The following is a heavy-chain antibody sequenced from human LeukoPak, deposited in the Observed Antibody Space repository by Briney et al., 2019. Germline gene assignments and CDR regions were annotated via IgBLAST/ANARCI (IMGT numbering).Heavy chain of an antibody. V-gene: IGHV3-21*01. CDR2: ISGSTTYT. D-gene: IGHD6-13*01. J-gene: IGHJ4*02. CDR1: GFSFSIYN. CDR3: ARARTTGIAAAGTTHYSDY. Sequence: GGSLRLSCAASGFSFSIYNMNWVRQAPGKGLEWVSGISGSTTYTYYADSVKCRFTISRDNARNSLFLQMNSLRAEDTAVYYCARARTTGIAAAGTTHYSDYWGQGTLVTVSS.